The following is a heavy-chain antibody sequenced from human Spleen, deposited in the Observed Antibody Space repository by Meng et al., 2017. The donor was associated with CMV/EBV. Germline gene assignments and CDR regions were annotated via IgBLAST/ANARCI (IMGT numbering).Heavy chain of an antibody. J-gene: IGHJ4*02. CDR1: GFTFSSYA. V-gene: IGHV3-74*01. D-gene: IGHD1-26*01. Sequence: GESLKISCAASGFTFSSYAMSWVRQAPGKGLVWVSRINSEGTTTSYADSVKGRFTISRDNAKNTLYLQMNSLRVEDTAVYFCARAGVGVTAFDSWGQGTLVTVSS. CDR3: ARAGVGVTAFDS. CDR2: INSEGTTT.